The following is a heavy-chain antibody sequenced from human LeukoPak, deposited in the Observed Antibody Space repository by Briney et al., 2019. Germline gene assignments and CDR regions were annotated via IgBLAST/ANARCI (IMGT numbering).Heavy chain of an antibody. Sequence: GGSLRLSCAASGFTFSSYWMTWVRQAPGKGLEWLSAISISGDDTYYADSVKGRFTISRDNSKNTLYLQMNSLSADDTAMYYCANEIRPNDYWGQGTLVTVSS. V-gene: IGHV3-23*01. D-gene: IGHD4-17*01. CDR1: GFTFSSYW. CDR3: ANEIRPNDY. CDR2: ISISGDDT. J-gene: IGHJ4*02.